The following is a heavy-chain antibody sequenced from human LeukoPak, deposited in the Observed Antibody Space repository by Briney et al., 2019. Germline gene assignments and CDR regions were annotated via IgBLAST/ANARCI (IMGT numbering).Heavy chain of an antibody. CDR2: VYYSGST. V-gene: IGHV4-39*01. Sequence: SETLSLTCTVSGGSISSNSYYWGWIRQPPGKGLEWIGSVYYSGSTYHNPSLKSRVTISVDTSKDQFSLKLSSVTAAYTAVYYCARCGRGGRFYFDYWGQGTLVTVSS. CDR1: GGSISSNSYY. J-gene: IGHJ4*02. CDR3: ARCGRGGRFYFDY. D-gene: IGHD2-15*01.